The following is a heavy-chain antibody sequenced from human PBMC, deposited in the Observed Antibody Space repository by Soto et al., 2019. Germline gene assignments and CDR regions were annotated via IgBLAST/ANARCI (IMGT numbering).Heavy chain of an antibody. D-gene: IGHD2-15*01. J-gene: IGHJ5*02. CDR3: ATDCSGGSCYLGGP. CDR2: IYFTGNT. V-gene: IGHV4-59*01. CDR1: GDSISSSY. Sequence: SETLSLTCTVSGDSISSSYWSWIRQPPGKGLEWIGYIYFTGNTNYNPSLKSRVTISLDTPNNQFSLKLSSVTAADTAVYYCATDCSGGSCYLGGPWGQGILVPSPQ.